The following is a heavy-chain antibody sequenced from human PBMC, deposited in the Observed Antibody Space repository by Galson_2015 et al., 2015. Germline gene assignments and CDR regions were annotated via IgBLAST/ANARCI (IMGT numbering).Heavy chain of an antibody. D-gene: IGHD3-22*01. CDR2: IYPGDSDT. J-gene: IGHJ4*02. Sequence: QSGAEVKKPGESLKISCKGSGYSFTTYWIAWVRQMPGKGLEWMGIIYPGDSDTRYSPSFEGQVTISADKSINTAYLQWSSLNALTTAMYYCARHYDSRVDYWGQGTLVTVSS. CDR1: GYSFTTYW. CDR3: ARHYDSRVDY. V-gene: IGHV5-51*01.